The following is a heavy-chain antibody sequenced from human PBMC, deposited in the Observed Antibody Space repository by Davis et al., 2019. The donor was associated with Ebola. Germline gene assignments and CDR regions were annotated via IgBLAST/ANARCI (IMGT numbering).Heavy chain of an antibody. D-gene: IGHD6-6*01. CDR2: IIPIFGTA. J-gene: IGHJ4*02. V-gene: IGHV1-69*13. Sequence: SVKVSCKASRGTFSSYSISWVRQAPGQGLEWMGGIIPIFGTANYAQKFQGRVTITADESTSTAYMELSRLRSEHTAVYYCAAAPIGGRLPDYRGQGTLVTVSS. CDR1: RGTFSSYS. CDR3: AAAPIGGRLPDY.